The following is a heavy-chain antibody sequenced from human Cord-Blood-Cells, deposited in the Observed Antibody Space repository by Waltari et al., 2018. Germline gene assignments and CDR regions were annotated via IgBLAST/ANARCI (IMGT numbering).Heavy chain of an antibody. V-gene: IGHV3-53*04. CDR3: ARDELTGDRGRGD. D-gene: IGHD7-27*01. J-gene: IGHJ4*02. CDR1: GSPVRTNY. Sequence: EVQLVELVGGLVQLGGSLRLSWAACGSPVRTNYMSSARQAPGKGLGWVSVIYSGGSTYYADSVKGRFTISRHNSKNTLYLQMNSLRAEDTAVYYCARDELTGDRGRGDWGQGTLVTVSS. CDR2: IYSGGST.